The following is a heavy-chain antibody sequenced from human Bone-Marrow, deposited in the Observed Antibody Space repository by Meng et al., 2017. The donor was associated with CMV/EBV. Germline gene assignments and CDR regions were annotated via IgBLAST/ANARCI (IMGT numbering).Heavy chain of an antibody. Sequence: GESLKISCAASGFTFSSYSMNWVRQAPGKGLEWVSSISSSSSYIYYADSVQGRFTISRDSSRNTLYLQMNSLRPEDTALYYCAKDRCFSTSCPHDLWGQGTLVTVSS. J-gene: IGHJ5*02. CDR3: AKDRCFSTSCPHDL. CDR2: ISSSSSYI. CDR1: GFTFSSYS. V-gene: IGHV3-21*04. D-gene: IGHD2-2*01.